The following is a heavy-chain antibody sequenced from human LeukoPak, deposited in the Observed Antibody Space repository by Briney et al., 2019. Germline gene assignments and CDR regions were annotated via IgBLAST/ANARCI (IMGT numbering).Heavy chain of an antibody. CDR1: GDSVSGNSGA. CDR3: ARAPFRTSDWYLGRRTRNWYFDL. V-gene: IGHV6-1*01. J-gene: IGHJ2*01. D-gene: IGHD2-21*02. Sequence: KVSQTLSLTCVISGDSVSGNSGAWNWIRQSPSRGLEWLGRAYYTSKWYYDYTGSVKSRILISLDASKNQFSLQLNSVTPDDTAVYYCARAPFRTSDWYLGRRTRNWYFDLWGRGTHVTVSS. CDR2: AYYTSKWYY.